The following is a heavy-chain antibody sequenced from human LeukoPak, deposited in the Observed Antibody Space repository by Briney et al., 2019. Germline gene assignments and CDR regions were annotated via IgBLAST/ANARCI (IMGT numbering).Heavy chain of an antibody. V-gene: IGHV1-2*02. J-gene: IGHJ5*02. CDR1: GYTFITYG. CDR3: ARGAVGATAFDP. Sequence: ASVKVSCKASGYTFITYGISWVRQAPGQGLEWMGWINPNSGGTNYAQKFQGRVTMTRDTSISTAYMELSRLRSDDTAVYYCARGAVGATAFDPWGQGTLVTVSS. CDR2: INPNSGGT. D-gene: IGHD1-26*01.